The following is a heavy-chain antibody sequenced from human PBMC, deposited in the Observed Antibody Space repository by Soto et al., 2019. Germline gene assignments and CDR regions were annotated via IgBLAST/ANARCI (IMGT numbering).Heavy chain of an antibody. V-gene: IGHV4-39*01. CDR1: GDSITASYSN. CDR2: FYYSGTT. Sequence: SETLSLTCTVSGDSITASYSNWAWIRQPPGKGLEWIGTFYYSGTTSQNPPLRSRITISGDTSRNQFSLNLRSVTAADSGVYYCAKLERDHVRRSDLDHWGQGTLVTVSS. CDR3: AKLERDHVRRSDLDH. J-gene: IGHJ4*02. D-gene: IGHD3-10*02.